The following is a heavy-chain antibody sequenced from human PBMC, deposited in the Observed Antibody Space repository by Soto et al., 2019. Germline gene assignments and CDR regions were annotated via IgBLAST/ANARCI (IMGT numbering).Heavy chain of an antibody. CDR1: GLTFNRNG. J-gene: IGHJ6*02. CDR2: ISFDGRSK. CDR3: AQDRSGSDTFYYGMDV. Sequence: QVQLVESGGNVVQPGGSLRLSCEASGLTFNRNGMHWVRQAPGKGLEWVAVISFDGRSKYYLDSVKGRFTVSRDNSKSTLYLQMNTLRPEDTAVYYCAQDRSGSDTFYYGMDVWGQGTTVTVYS. V-gene: IGHV3-30*18. D-gene: IGHD1-26*01.